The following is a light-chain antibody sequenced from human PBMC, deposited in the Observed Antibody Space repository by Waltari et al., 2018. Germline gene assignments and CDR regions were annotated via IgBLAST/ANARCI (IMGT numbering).Light chain of an antibody. V-gene: IGKV1-5*03. J-gene: IGKJ1*01. CDR1: QSISSW. Sequence: DIQMTQSPSTLSASIVVRVTITCRASQSISSWLAWYQQKPGKAPKLLIYKASNLESGVPSRFSGSGSGTEFTLTISSLQPEDFATYYCQQCNTDWTFGQGTKEEIK. CDR2: KAS. CDR3: QQCNTDWT.